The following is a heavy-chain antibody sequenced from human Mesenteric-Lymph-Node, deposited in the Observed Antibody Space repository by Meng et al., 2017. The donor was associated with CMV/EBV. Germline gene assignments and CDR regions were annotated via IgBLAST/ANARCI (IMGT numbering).Heavy chain of an antibody. J-gene: IGHJ4*02. V-gene: IGHV4-34*01. CDR2: INHSGST. CDR3: ARGSSYDILTGYFDY. Sequence: QVQLHQWGAGRFEPSETLAVTCAVYGGSFSGYYWNWIRQSPEKGLEWIGEINHSGSTTYNPSFTSRIIISVDTSTNQISLNMSSVTAADTAVYYCARGSSYDILTGYFDYWGQGALVTVSS. CDR1: GGSFSGYY. D-gene: IGHD3-9*01.